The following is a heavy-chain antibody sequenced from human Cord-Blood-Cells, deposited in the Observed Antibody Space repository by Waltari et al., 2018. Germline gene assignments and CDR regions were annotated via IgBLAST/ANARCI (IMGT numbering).Heavy chain of an antibody. CDR1: GGTFSSYA. V-gene: IGHV1-69*09. CDR3: ASRLLRGDTP. D-gene: IGHD3-10*01. J-gene: IGHJ5*02. CDR2: IIPILGIA. Sequence: QVQLVQSGAEVKKSGSSVKVSCKASGGTFSSYAISWVRQAPGQGLEWMGRIIPILGIANYAQKFQGRVTITADKSTSTAYMELSSLRSEDTAVYYCASRLLRGDTPWGQGTLVTVSS.